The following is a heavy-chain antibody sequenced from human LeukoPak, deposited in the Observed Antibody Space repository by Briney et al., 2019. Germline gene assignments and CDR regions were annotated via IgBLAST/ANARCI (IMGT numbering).Heavy chain of an antibody. Sequence: GGSLRLSCAASGFTFSSYAMSWVRQAPGKGLEWVSAISGCGGSTYYADSVKGRFTISRDNAEKSLYLQMNSLRVEDTGVYFCASRFYWGQGALVTVSS. J-gene: IGHJ4*02. CDR3: ASRFY. CDR1: GFTFSSYA. V-gene: IGHV3-23*01. CDR2: ISGCGGST.